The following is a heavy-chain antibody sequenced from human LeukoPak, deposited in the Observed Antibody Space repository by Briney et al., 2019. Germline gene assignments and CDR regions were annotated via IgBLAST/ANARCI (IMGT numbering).Heavy chain of an antibody. D-gene: IGHD4-17*01. CDR2: ISGAGGTT. V-gene: IGHV3-23*01. CDR3: ARDPNGGYIGAFEI. Sequence: SGGSLRLSCAASGFTFSSYAMMWLRQAPGKGLEWVSAISGAGGTTLYADSVKGRFTISRDNSKNTLYLQMTSLRVEDTAVYYCARDPNGGYIGAFEIWGQGTMVTISS. J-gene: IGHJ3*02. CDR1: GFTFSSYA.